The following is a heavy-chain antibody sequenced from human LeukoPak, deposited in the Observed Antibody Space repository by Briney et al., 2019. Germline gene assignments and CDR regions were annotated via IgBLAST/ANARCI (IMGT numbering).Heavy chain of an antibody. CDR2: MFHTGSA. CDR3: ARSAYFDSSGFYTGQAESFHQ. D-gene: IGHD3-22*01. V-gene: IGHV4-59*01. J-gene: IGHJ1*01. Sequence: PSETLSLTCTVSGDSMTTYYWSWVRQPPGKGLEGIGYMFHTGSANYNPSLKSGGSFSIDTSKNVFSLNLTSVTAADTAVYFCARSAYFDSSGFYTGQAESFHQWGQGTLVTASP. CDR1: GDSMTTYY.